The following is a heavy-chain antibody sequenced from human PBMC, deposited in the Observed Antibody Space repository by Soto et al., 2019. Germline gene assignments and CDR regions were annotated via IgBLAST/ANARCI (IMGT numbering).Heavy chain of an antibody. CDR2: TRNRANSYST. CDR1: GFTFSDHY. Sequence: EVPLVESGGGLVQPGGSLRLSCAASGFTFSDHYMDWVRQAPGKGLEWVGRTRNRANSYSTEYAASVKGRFTISRDDSENSLYLQMNSLKTEDTAVYYCARAFYASGSYSLDYWGQGTLVTVSS. V-gene: IGHV3-72*01. J-gene: IGHJ4*02. D-gene: IGHD3-10*01. CDR3: ARAFYASGSYSLDY.